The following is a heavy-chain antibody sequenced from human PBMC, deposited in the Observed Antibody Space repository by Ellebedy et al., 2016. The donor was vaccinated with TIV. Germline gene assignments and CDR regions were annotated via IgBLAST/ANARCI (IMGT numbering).Heavy chain of an antibody. CDR2: ISGSGGST. CDR1: GFTFSSYA. D-gene: IGHD2-15*01. V-gene: IGHV3-23*01. J-gene: IGHJ4*02. CDR3: ARDRRSPFTFDY. Sequence: GESLKISXAASGFTFSSYAMSWVRQAPGKGLEWVSAISGSGGSTYYADSVKGRFTISRDNSKNTLYLQMNSLRDEDTAVYYCARDRRSPFTFDYWGQGTLVTVSS.